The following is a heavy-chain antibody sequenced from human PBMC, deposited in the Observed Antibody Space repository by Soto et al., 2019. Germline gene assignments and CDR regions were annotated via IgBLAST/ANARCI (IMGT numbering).Heavy chain of an antibody. D-gene: IGHD2-15*01. CDR3: AKGDCSSGSCYGTDD. CDR2: ISGSGDRI. J-gene: IGHJ4*02. Sequence: GGSLRLACAAAGFTFSNEAMRWVRQAPGKGLEWVSTISGSGDRIYYADSLRGRFTISRDNSKNTMYLQMNSLRAEDTAVYYCAKGDCSSGSCYGTDDWGQGTLVTVSS. V-gene: IGHV3-23*01. CDR1: GFTFSNEA.